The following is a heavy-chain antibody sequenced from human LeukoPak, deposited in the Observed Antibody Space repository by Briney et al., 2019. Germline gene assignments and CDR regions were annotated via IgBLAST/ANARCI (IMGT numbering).Heavy chain of an antibody. V-gene: IGHV1-69*13. J-gene: IGHJ4*02. D-gene: IGHD4-23*01. Sequence: GASVKVSCKASGGTFSNYAVNWVRQAPGQGLEWMGGIIPIFGTAQYAQKFQGRVTITADESTSTAYMQLSSLRSEDTAVYYCARGWIAETTVVTPYNYWGQGTLVTVSS. CDR2: IIPIFGTA. CDR3: ARGWIAETTVVTPYNY. CDR1: GGTFSNYA.